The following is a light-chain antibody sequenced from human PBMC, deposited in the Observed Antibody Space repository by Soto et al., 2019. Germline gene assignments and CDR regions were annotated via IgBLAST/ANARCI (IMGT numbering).Light chain of an antibody. J-gene: IGKJ2*01. V-gene: IGKV4-1*01. Sequence: DIVVTQSPDSLAVSLGERATINCKSSQSVLYSSNNKNYFAWYQQKPGQPPKLLIYWASTREYGVPDRFSGSGYGTDLLLPISSRQAEDVAVYAVLQDYSAPRTFGQGNTLEIK. CDR1: QSVLYSSNNKNY. CDR2: WAS. CDR3: LQDYSAPRT.